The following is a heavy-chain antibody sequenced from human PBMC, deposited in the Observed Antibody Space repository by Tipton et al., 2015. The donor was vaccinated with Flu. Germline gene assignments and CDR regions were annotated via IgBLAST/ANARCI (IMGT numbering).Heavy chain of an antibody. CDR3: AKVLFGWVES. Sequence: TLSLTCTVSGGSISSSSHYWGWIRQAPGRGLEWVGSIYYTGYPYYNSSLKSRLAMSLDTSKKQFSLRLSSVTAADTAVYYCAKVLFGWVESWAQGTLVTVSS. J-gene: IGHJ5*01. CDR2: IYYTGYP. V-gene: IGHV4-39*07. CDR1: GGSISSSSHY. D-gene: IGHD3-16*01.